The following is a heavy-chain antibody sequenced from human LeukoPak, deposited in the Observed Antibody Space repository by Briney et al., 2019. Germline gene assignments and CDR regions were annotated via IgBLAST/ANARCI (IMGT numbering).Heavy chain of an antibody. CDR1: GFTVSSNY. CDR2: IYSGGST. J-gene: IGHJ4*02. Sequence: GSLRLSCAASGFTVSSNYMSWVRQAPGKGLEWVSVIYSGGSTYYTDSVKGRFTISRDNSNNTLYLQMNSLRPEDTAVYFCAKDRSWGMNSAEYWGQGTLVTVSS. V-gene: IGHV3-66*02. CDR3: AKDRSWGMNSAEY. D-gene: IGHD7-27*01.